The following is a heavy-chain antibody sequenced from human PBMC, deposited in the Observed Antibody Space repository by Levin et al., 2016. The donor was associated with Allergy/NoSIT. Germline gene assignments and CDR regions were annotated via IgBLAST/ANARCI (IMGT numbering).Heavy chain of an antibody. V-gene: IGHV7-4-1*02. J-gene: IGHJ3*02. D-gene: IGHD6-13*01. CDR2: TNTNTGNP. CDR3: ARVQRTYNSSWYGVDDAFDI. Sequence: WVRQAPGQGLEWMGWTNTNTGNPTFAQGFTGRFVFSLDTSVNTAYLQISSLKAEDTAVYFCARVQRTYNSSWYGVDDAFDIWGQGTMVTVSS.